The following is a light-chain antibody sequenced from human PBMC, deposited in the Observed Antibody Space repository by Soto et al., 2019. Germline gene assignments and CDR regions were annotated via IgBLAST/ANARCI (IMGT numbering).Light chain of an antibody. V-gene: IGKV3-20*01. J-gene: IGKJ5*01. Sequence: EIVLTQSPATLSLSPGERATLSCRASQSVSSSSLAWYQQKPGQAPRLLIYGASSRATGVPDRFSGSGSGTDFTLTISRLEPEDFAVYYCQQYGSSLITFGQGTRLEIK. CDR1: QSVSSSS. CDR3: QQYGSSLIT. CDR2: GAS.